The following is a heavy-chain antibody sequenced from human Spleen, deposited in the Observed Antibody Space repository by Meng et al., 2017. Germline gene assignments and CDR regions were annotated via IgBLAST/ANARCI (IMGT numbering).Heavy chain of an antibody. V-gene: IGHV6-1*01. CDR3: ARGRGFFDY. CDR2: TYYRSKWYN. J-gene: IGHJ4*02. CDR1: GDSVASNSAA. Sequence: QVHPHQSGPGLVKPSQPPSLTCSIFGDSVASNSAACNWIRQSPSRGLEWLGRTYYRSKWYNDYAVSVKSRITINPDTSKNQFSLQLNSVTPEDTAVYYCARGRGFFDYWGQGTLVTVSS.